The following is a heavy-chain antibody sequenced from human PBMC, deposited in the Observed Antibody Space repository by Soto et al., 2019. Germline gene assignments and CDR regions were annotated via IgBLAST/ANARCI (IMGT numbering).Heavy chain of an antibody. CDR1: GDSITSGVHY. D-gene: IGHD3-10*01. CDR3: ARGELWWDF. J-gene: IGHJ4*02. Sequence: SETLSLTCTVSGDSITSGVHYWSWIRQLPGKGLEWIGYIFYSGPTYYNPSLKSRVAISLDTSKNQFSLKLSSVTAADTAVYFCARGELWWDFWGQGTLVTVSS. V-gene: IGHV4-31*03. CDR2: IFYSGPT.